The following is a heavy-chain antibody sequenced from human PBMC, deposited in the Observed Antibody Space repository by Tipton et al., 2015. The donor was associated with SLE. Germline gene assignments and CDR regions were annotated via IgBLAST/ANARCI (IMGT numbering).Heavy chain of an antibody. CDR3: ARDLRGSSWPKYVQH. Sequence: GSLRLSCAASGFTFSSYVMSWVRQAPGKGLEWVSGISGRGSSTYYADSVKGRFTISRDNSKNTLYLQMNSLRAEDTAVYYCARDLRGSSWPKYVQHWGQGTLVTVSS. CDR1: GFTFSSYV. J-gene: IGHJ1*01. V-gene: IGHV3-23*01. D-gene: IGHD6-13*01. CDR2: ISGRGSST.